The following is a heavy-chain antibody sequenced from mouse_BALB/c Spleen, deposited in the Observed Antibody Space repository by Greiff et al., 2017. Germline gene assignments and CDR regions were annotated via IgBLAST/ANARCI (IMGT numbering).Heavy chain of an antibody. CDR1: GFTFSNYW. CDR3: TGERGPWFAY. J-gene: IGHJ3*01. V-gene: IGHV6-6*02. CDR2: IRLKSNNYAT. Sequence: EVKLMESGGGLVQPGGSMKLSCVASGFTFSNYWMNWVRQSPEKGLEWVAEIRLKSNNYATHYAESVKGRFTISRDDSKSSVYLQMNNLRAEDTGIYYCTGERGPWFAYWGQGTLVTVSA.